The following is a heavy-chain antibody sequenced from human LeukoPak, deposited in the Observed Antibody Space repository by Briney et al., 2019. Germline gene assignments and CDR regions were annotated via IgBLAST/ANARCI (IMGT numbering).Heavy chain of an antibody. J-gene: IGHJ3*02. CDR1: GGSISSGGYS. CDR3: ARGAAAAERAFDI. D-gene: IGHD6-13*01. Sequence: SETLSLTCAVSGGSISSGGYSWSWIRQPPGKGLEWIGYIYHSGSTYYNPSLKSRVTISVDRSKNQFSLKLSSVTAADTAVYYCARGAAAAERAFDIWGQGTMVTVSS. CDR2: IYHSGST. V-gene: IGHV4-30-2*01.